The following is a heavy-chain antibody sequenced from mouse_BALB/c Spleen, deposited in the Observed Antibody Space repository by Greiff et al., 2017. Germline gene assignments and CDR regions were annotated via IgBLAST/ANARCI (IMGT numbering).Heavy chain of an antibody. CDR3: ASGGGSSQYYFDY. CDR2: IDPENGNT. CDR1: GFTFTDYY. J-gene: IGHJ2*01. V-gene: IGHV14-1*02. D-gene: IGHD1-1*01. Sequence: VQLQQSGAELVRPGASVKLSCKASGFTFTDYYMHWVKQRPEQGLEWIGWIDPENGNTIYDPKFQGKASITADTSSNTAYLQLSSLTSEDTAVYYCASGGGSSQYYFDYWGQGTTLTVSS.